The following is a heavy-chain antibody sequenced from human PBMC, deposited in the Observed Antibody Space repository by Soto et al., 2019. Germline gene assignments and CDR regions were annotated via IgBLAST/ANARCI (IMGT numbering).Heavy chain of an antibody. D-gene: IGHD2-2*01. CDR2: SYSDRST. CDR1: GSIVWSYR. V-gene: IGHV3-53*01. Sequence: KLARASSGSIVWSYRMGLARQAPGQGLEWVSVSYSDRSTYYAVSVKRRITINPDPSNNQLSLQLNSVTHDDTAVYYCVRLVGNSWLDSWGPGTLVTAPQ. J-gene: IGHJ5*01. CDR3: VRLVGNSWLDS.